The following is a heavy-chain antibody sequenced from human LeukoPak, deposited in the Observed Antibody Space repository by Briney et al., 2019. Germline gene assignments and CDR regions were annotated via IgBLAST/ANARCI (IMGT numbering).Heavy chain of an antibody. CDR3: ARDRYSSSWYLRY. CDR1: GFTFSSYS. Sequence: PGRSLRLSCAASGFTFSSYSMNWVRQAPGKGLEWVAVISYDGSNKYYADSVKGRFTISRDNSKNTLYLQMNSLRAEDTAVYYCARDRYSSSWYLRYWGQGTLVTVSS. J-gene: IGHJ4*02. V-gene: IGHV3-30*03. D-gene: IGHD6-13*01. CDR2: ISYDGSNK.